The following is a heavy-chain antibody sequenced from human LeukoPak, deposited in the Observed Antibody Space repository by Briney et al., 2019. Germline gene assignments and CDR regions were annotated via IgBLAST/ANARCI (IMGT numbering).Heavy chain of an antibody. V-gene: IGHV1-69*06. CDR3: ASLFYGDYDYYYYMDV. CDR2: IIPIFGTA. J-gene: IGHJ6*03. D-gene: IGHD4-17*01. Sequence: GASVKVSCKASGGTFSSYAISWVRQAPGQGLEWMGGIIPIFGTANYAQKFQGRVTITADKSTSTAYMELSSLRSEDTAVYYCASLFYGDYDYYYYMDVWGKGTTVTVSS. CDR1: GGTFSSYA.